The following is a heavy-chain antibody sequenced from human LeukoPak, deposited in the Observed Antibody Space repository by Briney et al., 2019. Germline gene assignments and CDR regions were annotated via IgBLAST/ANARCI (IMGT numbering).Heavy chain of an antibody. D-gene: IGHD2-2*01. Sequence: ASVKVSCKASGYTFTSYAMNWVRRAPGQGLEWMGWINTNTGNPTYAQGFTGRFVFSLDTSVSTAYLQISSLKAEDTAVYYCARDLVVVDGNAFDIWGQGTMVTVSS. J-gene: IGHJ3*02. CDR1: GYTFTSYA. CDR2: INTNTGNP. V-gene: IGHV7-4-1*02. CDR3: ARDLVVVDGNAFDI.